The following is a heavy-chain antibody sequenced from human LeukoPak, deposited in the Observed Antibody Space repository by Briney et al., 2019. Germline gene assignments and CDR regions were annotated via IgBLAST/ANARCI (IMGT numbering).Heavy chain of an antibody. J-gene: IGHJ6*03. CDR3: ARGGVTYGDYVVYYYYYMDV. D-gene: IGHD4-17*01. CDR2: ISAYNGNT. CDR1: GYTFTSYG. V-gene: IGHV1-18*01. Sequence: GASVKVSCKASGYTFTSYGISWVRQAPGQGLEWMGWISAYNGNTNYAQKLQGRVTMTTDTSTSTAYMELRSLRSDDTAVYYCARGGVTYGDYVVYYYYYMDVWGKGTTVTVSS.